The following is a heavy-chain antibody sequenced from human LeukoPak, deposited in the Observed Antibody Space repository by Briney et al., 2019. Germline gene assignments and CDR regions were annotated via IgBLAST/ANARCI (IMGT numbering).Heavy chain of an antibody. J-gene: IGHJ4*02. Sequence: PGRSLRLSCAASGFTFSSYAMHWVRQAPGKGLEWVAVVSYDGSNKYYADSVKGRFTISRDNSKNTLYLQMNSLRAEDTAVYYCARVRVRGYSYGYLDYWGQGTLVTVSS. D-gene: IGHD5-18*01. CDR3: ARVRVRGYSYGYLDY. CDR2: VSYDGSNK. V-gene: IGHV3-30*04. CDR1: GFTFSSYA.